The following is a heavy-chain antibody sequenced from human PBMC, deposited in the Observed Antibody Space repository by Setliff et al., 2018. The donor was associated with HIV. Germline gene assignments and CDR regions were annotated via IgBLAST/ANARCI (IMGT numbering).Heavy chain of an antibody. CDR1: GFTFSYRW. CDR2: IKGDGSEK. V-gene: IGHV3-7*01. CDR3: ARDPYPYADYGDWYFDL. J-gene: IGHJ2*01. Sequence: GVSLRLSCAASGFTFSYRWMTWVRQAPGKGLEWVANIKGDGSEKYYADSVKGRFTISRDNAKNSLYLQMNSLRAEDTAVYYCARDPYPYADYGDWYFDLWGRGTLVTVSS. D-gene: IGHD4-17*01.